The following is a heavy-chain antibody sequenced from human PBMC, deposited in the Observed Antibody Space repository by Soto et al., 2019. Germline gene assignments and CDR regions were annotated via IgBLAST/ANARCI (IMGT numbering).Heavy chain of an antibody. CDR1: GGSISSGGYY. CDR2: IYYSGST. J-gene: IGHJ6*02. V-gene: IGHV4-31*02. Sequence: SETLSLTXTVSGGSISSGGYYWSWIRQHPGKGLEWIGYIYYSGSTYYNPSLKSRVTISVDTSKNQFSLKLSSVTAADTAVYYCARDEHYYYYGMDVWGQGTTVTVSS. CDR3: ARDEHYYYYGMDV.